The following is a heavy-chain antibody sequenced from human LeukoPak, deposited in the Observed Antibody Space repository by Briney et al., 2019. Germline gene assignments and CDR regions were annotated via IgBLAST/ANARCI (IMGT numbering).Heavy chain of an antibody. V-gene: IGHV3-15*01. Sequence: NAGGSLRLSCAASGFTFSKAWMSWVRQAPGKGLEWVGRIKSESDGGTADYAAPVKDRFTISRDDSKNTLYLQMNSLKTEDTAVYYCWAIVLVAARIDYWGQGTLVTVPS. J-gene: IGHJ4*02. CDR1: GFTFSKAW. D-gene: IGHD2-2*01. CDR2: IKSESDGGTA. CDR3: WAIVLVAARIDY.